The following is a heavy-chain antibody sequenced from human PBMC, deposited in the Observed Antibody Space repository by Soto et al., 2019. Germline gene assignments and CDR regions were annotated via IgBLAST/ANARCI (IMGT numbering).Heavy chain of an antibody. CDR1: GGSFSGYY. D-gene: IGHD6-13*01. CDR3: ARGDIAAAFNWFDP. V-gene: IGHV4-34*01. Sequence: SETLSLTCAVYGGSFSGYYWSWIRQPPGKGLEWIGEINHSGSTNYNPSLKSRVTIPVDTSKNQFSLKLSSVTAADTAVYYCARGDIAAAFNWFDPWGQGTLVTVSS. CDR2: INHSGST. J-gene: IGHJ5*02.